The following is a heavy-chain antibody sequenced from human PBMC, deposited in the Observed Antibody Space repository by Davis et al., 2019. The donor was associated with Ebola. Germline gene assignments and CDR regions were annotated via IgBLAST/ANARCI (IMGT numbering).Heavy chain of an antibody. J-gene: IGHJ4*02. CDR3: VRFGYGAY. D-gene: IGHD3-22*01. CDR2: IYDSGRT. Sequence: PSETLSLTCTVSNGSISSHYWNWIRQPPGKGLEWIGIIYDSGRTNYNPSLKSRVTISADTSTNHFSLKLRSVTAADTAVYYSVRFGYGAYWGQGTLVTVSS. V-gene: IGHV4-59*11. CDR1: NGSISSHY.